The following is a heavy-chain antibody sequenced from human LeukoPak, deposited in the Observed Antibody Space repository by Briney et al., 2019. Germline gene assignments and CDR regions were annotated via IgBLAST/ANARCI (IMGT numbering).Heavy chain of an antibody. Sequence: GGSLRLSCTASGFTFSNYSMNWVRQAPGKGLEWVSAISGSGDSTYYADSVKGRFTISRDNSKNTLYLQMNSLRAEDTVVYYCAKPRGVIINPLDYWGQGTLVTVSS. D-gene: IGHD3-10*01. CDR1: GFTFSNYS. CDR3: AKPRGVIINPLDY. J-gene: IGHJ4*02. V-gene: IGHV3-23*01. CDR2: ISGSGDST.